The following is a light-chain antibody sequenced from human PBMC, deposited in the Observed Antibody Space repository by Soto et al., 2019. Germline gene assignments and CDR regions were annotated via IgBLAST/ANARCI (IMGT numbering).Light chain of an antibody. CDR1: QSVSNY. V-gene: IGKV1-39*01. J-gene: IGKJ1*01. CDR3: QHNYSSLPLT. CDR2: AAS. Sequence: DIQMTQSPSSLSASAGDRVIITCRASQSVSNYLNWYQHKPGEAPRLLIYAASSMQSGVPARFSGSGSGTGFTLTINSLQPEDFATYYCQHNYSSLPLTFGQGTKVDIK.